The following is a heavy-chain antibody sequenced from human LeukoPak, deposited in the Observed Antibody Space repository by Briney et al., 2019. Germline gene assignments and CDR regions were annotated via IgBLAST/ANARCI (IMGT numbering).Heavy chain of an antibody. D-gene: IGHD5-24*01. V-gene: IGHV4-39*01. CDR3: ARHRSPRWLQYLCYFDY. CDR1: GGSISSSGYY. J-gene: IGHJ4*02. CDR2: IYYSGST. Sequence: PSETLSLTCTVSGGSISSSGYYWGWIRQPPGKGLEWIGSIYYSGSTYYNPSLKSRVTISVDTSKNQFSLKLSSVTAADTAVYYCARHRSPRWLQYLCYFDYWGQGTLVTVSS.